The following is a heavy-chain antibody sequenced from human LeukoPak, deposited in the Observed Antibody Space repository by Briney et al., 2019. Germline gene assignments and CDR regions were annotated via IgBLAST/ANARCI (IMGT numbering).Heavy chain of an antibody. J-gene: IGHJ4*02. Sequence: PGGSLRLSCAASGFTFSSFAMTWVRQAPGKGLEWVSSISSSSSYIYYADSVKGRFTISRDNAKNSLYLQMNSLRAEDTAVYYCARGPTAAGRGGVDYWGQGTLVTVSS. D-gene: IGHD6-13*01. CDR2: ISSSSSYI. CDR3: ARGPTAAGRGGVDY. V-gene: IGHV3-21*01. CDR1: GFTFSSFA.